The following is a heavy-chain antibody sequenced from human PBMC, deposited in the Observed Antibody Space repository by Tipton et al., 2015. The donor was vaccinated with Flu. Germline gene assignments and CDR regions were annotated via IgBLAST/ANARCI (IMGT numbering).Heavy chain of an antibody. CDR3: ARDQGFGDGLAYDYYAMGV. CDR2: IYYSGST. CDR1: GGSISSGGAY. Sequence: LRLSCSVSGGSISSGGAYWSWFRQLPGKGLEWIGCIYYSGSTYYKSSLRSRLSISVDTSRNLFSLKLTSVTAADTAIYYCARDQGFGDGLAYDYYAMGVWGQGTTVTVSS. D-gene: IGHD3-10*01. V-gene: IGHV4-31*03. J-gene: IGHJ6*02.